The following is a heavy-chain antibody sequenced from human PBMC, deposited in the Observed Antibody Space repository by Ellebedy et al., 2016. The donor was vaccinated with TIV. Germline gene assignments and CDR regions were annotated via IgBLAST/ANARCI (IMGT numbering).Heavy chain of an antibody. V-gene: IGHV1-69*13. CDR1: GGTFSSYA. CDR3: ASTFNRNIVATIRVDFFDY. CDR2: IIPIFGTA. Sequence: ASVKVSCKASGGTFSSYAISWVRQAPGQGLEWMGGIIPIFGTANYAQKFQGRVTITADESTSTAYMELSSLRSEDTAVYYCASTFNRNIVATIRVDFFDYWGQGTLVTVSS. J-gene: IGHJ4*02. D-gene: IGHD5-12*01.